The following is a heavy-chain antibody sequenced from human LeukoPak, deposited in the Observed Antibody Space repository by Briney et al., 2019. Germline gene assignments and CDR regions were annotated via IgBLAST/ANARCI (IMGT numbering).Heavy chain of an antibody. Sequence: PGGSLRLSCAASGFTFSTYSMNWVRQAPGKGLEWISYITDDASTIYYADSVQGRFTISRDNAENSLFLQMTSLRVEDTAVYYCASDINYDFWSGYNTPDAFDIWGQGTMVTVSS. J-gene: IGHJ3*02. D-gene: IGHD3-3*01. CDR3: ASDINYDFWSGYNTPDAFDI. V-gene: IGHV3-48*04. CDR2: ITDDASTI. CDR1: GFTFSTYS.